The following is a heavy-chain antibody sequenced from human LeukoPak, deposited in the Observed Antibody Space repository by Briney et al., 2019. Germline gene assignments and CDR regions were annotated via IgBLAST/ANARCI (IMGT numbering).Heavy chain of an antibody. J-gene: IGHJ4*02. CDR2: ISYDGSNK. CDR3: ARDVYDSRGRTYYFDY. Sequence: GGSLRLSCAESGFSFSSYGMHWVRQAPGKGLEWVAVISYDGSNKNYADSVKGRFTISRDNSKSTLYLQMNSLRAEDTAVYYCARDVYDSRGRTYYFDYWGQGTLVTVSS. V-gene: IGHV3-33*01. CDR1: GFSFSSYG. D-gene: IGHD3-22*01.